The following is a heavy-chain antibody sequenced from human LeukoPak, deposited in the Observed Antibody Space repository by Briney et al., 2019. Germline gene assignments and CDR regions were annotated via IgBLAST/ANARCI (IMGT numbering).Heavy chain of an antibody. J-gene: IGHJ4*02. V-gene: IGHV4-59*01. D-gene: IGHD1-26*01. CDR2: IYYSGST. Sequence: SETLSLTCTVSGGSISSYYWSSVRQPPGKGLEWIGYIYYSGSTNYNPSLKSRVTISVDTSKNQFSLKLSSVAAADTAVYYCARDSDSYSGSFDFDHWGQGTLVTVSS. CDR3: ARDSDSYSGSFDFDH. CDR1: GGSISSYY.